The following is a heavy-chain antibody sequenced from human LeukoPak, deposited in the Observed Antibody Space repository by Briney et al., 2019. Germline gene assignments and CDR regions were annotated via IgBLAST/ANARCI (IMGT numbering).Heavy chain of an antibody. CDR2: ITGSGGGT. CDR3: ANRNTAAAFDY. CDR1: GLTFSSYA. Sequence: GGSLRLSCVASGLTFSSYAMSWVRQAPGKGLEWVSVITGSGGGTYYADSVKGRFTISRDNSKNTLYLQMNSLRAEDTAVYYCANRNTAAAFDYWGQGTLVTVSS. D-gene: IGHD6-13*01. V-gene: IGHV3-23*01. J-gene: IGHJ4*02.